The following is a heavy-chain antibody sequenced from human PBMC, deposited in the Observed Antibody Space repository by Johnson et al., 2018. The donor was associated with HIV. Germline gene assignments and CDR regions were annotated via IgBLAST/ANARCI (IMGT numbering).Heavy chain of an antibody. D-gene: IGHD3-3*01. Sequence: EVQVVESGGGLVQPGGSLRLSCAASGFTFSSYWMSWVRQAPGKGLEWVANIKEDGSEKYYVDSVKGRFTISRYNSKNTLYLQMNSLRAEDTAVYYCAKDRDLNYDFWSGSDDAFDIWGQGTMVTLSS. CDR3: AKDRDLNYDFWSGSDDAFDI. CDR2: IKEDGSEK. V-gene: IGHV3-7*01. CDR1: GFTFSSYW. J-gene: IGHJ3*02.